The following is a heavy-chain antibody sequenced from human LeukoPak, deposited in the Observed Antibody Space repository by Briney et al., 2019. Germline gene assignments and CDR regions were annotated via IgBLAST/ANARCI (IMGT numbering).Heavy chain of an antibody. Sequence: GGSLRLSCAASGFTFSSYWMHWVRQAPGKGLVWVSRINSDGTSTTYADSVKGRFTISRDNSKNTLYLQMNSLRAEDTAVYYCARAPRVERKYYYYYYMDVWGKGTTVTVSS. V-gene: IGHV3-74*01. CDR2: INSDGTST. CDR1: GFTFSSYW. CDR3: ARAPRVERKYYYYYYMDV. D-gene: IGHD1-1*01. J-gene: IGHJ6*03.